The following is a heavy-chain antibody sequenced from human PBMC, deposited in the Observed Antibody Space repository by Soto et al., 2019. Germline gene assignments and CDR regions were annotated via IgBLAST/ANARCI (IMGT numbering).Heavy chain of an antibody. Sequence: DLEESGGGLVKPGGSLRLSCVASEFTFSVYSMNWVRQAPGKGLEWVSSISSGSSYIYYADSVKGRFTISRDNDKSSLFLHMNSLRVDDTAVYYCTRDRVKIRGGYYHYYGMDVWGQGTTVTVSS. D-gene: IGHD3-10*01. CDR3: TRDRVKIRGGYYHYYGMDV. V-gene: IGHV3-21*06. CDR1: EFTFSVYS. J-gene: IGHJ6*02. CDR2: ISSGSSYI.